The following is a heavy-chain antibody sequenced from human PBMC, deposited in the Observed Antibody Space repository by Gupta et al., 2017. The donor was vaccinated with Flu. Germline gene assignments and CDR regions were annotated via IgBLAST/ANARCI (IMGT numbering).Heavy chain of an antibody. J-gene: IGHJ4*02. D-gene: IGHD1-26*01. Sequence: RGLEWLGRTYYRSRWYNDFAVSVKSRITINPDTSKNQFSLQLNSVTPEDTAVYYCARDRFKNSKWELQRFDYWGQGTLVTVSS. CDR3: ARDRFKNSKWELQRFDY. V-gene: IGHV6-1*01. CDR2: TYYRSRWYN.